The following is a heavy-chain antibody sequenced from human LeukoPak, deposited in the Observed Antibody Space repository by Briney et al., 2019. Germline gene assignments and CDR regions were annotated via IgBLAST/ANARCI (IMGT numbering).Heavy chain of an antibody. J-gene: IGHJ3*02. CDR3: ARSWSNDAFDI. CDR1: GYSFTTYW. D-gene: IGHD3-3*01. Sequence: GESLKISCQGSGYSFTTYWIGWVRQMPGKGLEWMGIIYPGDSDTRYSPSFQGQVTISADKSISTAYLQWSSLKASDTAMYYCARSWSNDAFDIWGQGTMVTVSS. CDR2: IYPGDSDT. V-gene: IGHV5-51*01.